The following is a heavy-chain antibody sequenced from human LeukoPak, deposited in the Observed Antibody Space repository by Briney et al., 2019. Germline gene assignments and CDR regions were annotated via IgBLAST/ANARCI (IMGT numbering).Heavy chain of an antibody. V-gene: IGHV3-21*01. D-gene: IGHD3-22*01. J-gene: IGHJ4*02. CDR3: ARRYYYHSSPIDS. CDR1: RFTFSSYS. CDR2: ISSSGSYI. Sequence: GGSLRLSCAASRFTFSSYSMNWVRQAPGKGLEWVSSISSSGSYIYYADSVKGRFTISRDNAKNSLYLQMNSLRAEDTALYYCARRYYYHSSPIDSWGQGTLVTVSS.